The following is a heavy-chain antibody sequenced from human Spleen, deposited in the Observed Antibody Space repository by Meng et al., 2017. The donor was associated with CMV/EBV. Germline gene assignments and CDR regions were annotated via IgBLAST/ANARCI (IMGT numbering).Heavy chain of an antibody. J-gene: IGHJ4*02. CDR2: IKQDGSEK. Sequence: GGSLRLSCAASGFAFTSYWMNWVRQAPGKGLEWVAIIKQDGSEKYYVDSVKGRFTISRDNAKNSLYLQMNSLRAEDTAVYYCARGGSYGVYWGQGTLVTVSS. V-gene: IGHV3-7*01. D-gene: IGHD1-26*01. CDR3: ARGGSYGVY. CDR1: GFAFTSYW.